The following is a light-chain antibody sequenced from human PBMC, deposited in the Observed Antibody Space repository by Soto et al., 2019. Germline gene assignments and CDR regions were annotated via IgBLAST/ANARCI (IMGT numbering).Light chain of an antibody. CDR3: SSYTSSSTPYV. V-gene: IGLV2-14*01. Sequence: QSALTQPASVSGSPGQSITISCTGTSSDVGGYKYVSWHQQHPGKAPKLMIYEVSNRPSGVSNRFSGSKSGNTASLTISGLQAEDEADYYCSSYTSSSTPYVFGTGTKATVL. CDR1: SSDVGGYKY. CDR2: EVS. J-gene: IGLJ1*01.